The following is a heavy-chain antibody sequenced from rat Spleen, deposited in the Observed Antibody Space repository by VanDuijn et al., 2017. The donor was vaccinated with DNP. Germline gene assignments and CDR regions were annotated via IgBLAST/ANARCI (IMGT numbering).Heavy chain of an antibody. Sequence: EVQLVESGGGLVQPGRSLKLSCAASRFSFSDYYMAWVRQAPTKGLEWVAYIGSDAYAPYYGDSVKGRFTISRDNAKSTLYLQMNSLRSEDMATYYCTTVYYGYPFTYWGQGTLVTVSS. J-gene: IGHJ3*01. CDR3: TTVYYGYPFTY. V-gene: IGHV5-20*01. CDR1: RFSFSDYY. CDR2: IGSDAYAP. D-gene: IGHD1-6*01.